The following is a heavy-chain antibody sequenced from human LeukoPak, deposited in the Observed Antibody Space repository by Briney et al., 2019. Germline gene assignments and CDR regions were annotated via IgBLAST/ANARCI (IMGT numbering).Heavy chain of an antibody. V-gene: IGHV1-18*01. J-gene: IGHJ4*02. CDR1: GYTFTSYG. CDR3: ARDGGYDSSGYFGLDY. CDR2: ISAYNGNT. D-gene: IGHD3-22*01. Sequence: GASVKVSCKASGYTFTSYGISWVRQAPGQGLEWMGWISAYNGNTNYAQKLQGRVTMTTDTSTSTAYMELRSLRSDDTAVYYCARDGGYDSSGYFGLDYWGQGTLVTVSS.